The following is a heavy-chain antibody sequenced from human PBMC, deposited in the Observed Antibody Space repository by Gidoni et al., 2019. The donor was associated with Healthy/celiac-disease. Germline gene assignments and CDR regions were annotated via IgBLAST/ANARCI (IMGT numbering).Heavy chain of an antibody. Sequence: QVQLVESGGGVVQPGRSLKLSCSASGFTFSSYGRHGVRQAPGKGLEWVAVIWYDGSNKYYADSVKGRFTISRDNSKNTLYLQMNSLRAEDTAVYYCARVRDRYDSSGSYAFDIWGQGTMVTVSS. CDR1: GFTFSSYG. D-gene: IGHD3-22*01. CDR3: ARVRDRYDSSGSYAFDI. CDR2: IWYDGSNK. V-gene: IGHV3-33*01. J-gene: IGHJ3*02.